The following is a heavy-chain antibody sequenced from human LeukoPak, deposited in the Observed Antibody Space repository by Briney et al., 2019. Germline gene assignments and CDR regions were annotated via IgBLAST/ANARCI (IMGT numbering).Heavy chain of an antibody. J-gene: IGHJ4*02. CDR2: IYYSGST. Sequence: SETLSLTCTVSGGSISSYYWSWIRQPPGKGLEWIGYIYYSGSTNYNPSLKSRVTISVDTSKNQFSLKMNSLTAADTAVYYCAPKDYGSGYYNYWGQGTLVTVSS. CDR1: GGSISSYY. V-gene: IGHV4-59*12. D-gene: IGHD3-10*01. CDR3: APKDYGSGYYNY.